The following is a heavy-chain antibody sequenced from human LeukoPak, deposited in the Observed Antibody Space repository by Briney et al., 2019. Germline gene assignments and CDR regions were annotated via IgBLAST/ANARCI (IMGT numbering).Heavy chain of an antibody. CDR3: ARGYSSYYFFMDV. V-gene: IGHV3-53*01. CDR1: GFNVSSNY. J-gene: IGHJ6*03. D-gene: IGHD1-1*01. Sequence: GGSLRLSCAASGFNVSSNYLSWVRQAPGKGLEWVSVIYSEGSAFYADSVKGRFTISRDNSKNTVYLQMNSLRAEDTAVYYCARGYSSYYFFMDVWGTGTTVTVSS. CDR2: IYSEGSA.